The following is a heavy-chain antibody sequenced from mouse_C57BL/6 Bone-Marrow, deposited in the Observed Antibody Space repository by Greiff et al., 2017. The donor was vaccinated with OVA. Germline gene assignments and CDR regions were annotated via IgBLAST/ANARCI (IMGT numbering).Heavy chain of an antibody. CDR3: VSAATVVASPNAMYY. Sequence: EVQVVESGGGLVQPKGSLKLSCAASGFSFNTYAMNWVRQAPGKGLEWVARIRSKSNNYATYYDDSVKDRFTISRDDSESMLYRQMNNLKVEDTAMYYFVSAATVVASPNAMYYWGQGTSVTVSS. CDR1: GFSFNTYA. V-gene: IGHV10-1*01. D-gene: IGHD1-1*01. J-gene: IGHJ4*01. CDR2: IRSKSNNYAT.